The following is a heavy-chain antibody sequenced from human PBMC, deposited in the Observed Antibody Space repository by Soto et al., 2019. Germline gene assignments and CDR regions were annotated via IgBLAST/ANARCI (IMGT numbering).Heavy chain of an antibody. CDR1: GASISGGIYY. V-gene: IGHV4-31*06. CDR2: SYYRGSS. J-gene: IGHJ4*01. CDR3: XXXXXXXXXXXXXDF. Sequence: PSETLSLTCTVSGASISGGIYYWTWIRQHPGKGLEWIGYSYYRGSSNYNPSLRGRLSISLDTSKNQFSLSLNSVTAADTAVYXXXXXXXXXXXXXXXDFXGHGIPVTVS.